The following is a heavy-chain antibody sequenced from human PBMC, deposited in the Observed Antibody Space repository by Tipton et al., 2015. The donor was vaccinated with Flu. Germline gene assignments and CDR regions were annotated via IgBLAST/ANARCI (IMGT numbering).Heavy chain of an antibody. J-gene: IGHJ4*02. CDR2: IYYSGST. CDR3: ARRKTVTTRLTYFDY. Sequence: TLSLTYTVSGGPITSYYWSWIRQPPGKGLEWIGYIYYSGSTNYNPSLKSRVTISVDTSKNQFSLKLSSVTAADTAVYYCARRKTVTTRLTYFDYWGQGTLVTVSS. D-gene: IGHD4-17*01. V-gene: IGHV4-59*08. CDR1: GGPITSYY.